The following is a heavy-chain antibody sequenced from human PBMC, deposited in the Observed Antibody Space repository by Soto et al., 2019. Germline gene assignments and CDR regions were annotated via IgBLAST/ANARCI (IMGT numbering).Heavy chain of an antibody. CDR1: WFTVSTNY. J-gene: IGHJ6*02. CDR3: TRDPITPGYGMDV. D-gene: IGHD1-20*01. CDR2: ISDGGST. V-gene: IGHV3-53*01. Sequence: GGSLRLSCAASWFTVSTNYMSWVRQAPGKGLEWVSVISDGGSTDSAVSVKGRFTISRENHKNTLYLQMKSLRVEDTAVYCCTRDPITPGYGMDVWGQGATVTVSS.